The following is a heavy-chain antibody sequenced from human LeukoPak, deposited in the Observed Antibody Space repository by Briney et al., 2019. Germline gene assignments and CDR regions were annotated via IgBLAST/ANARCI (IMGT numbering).Heavy chain of an antibody. D-gene: IGHD2-15*01. V-gene: IGHV1-2*02. CDR2: INPNSGGT. J-gene: IGHJ6*03. CDR3: AIGYCSGGSCYHQGDYYMDV. Sequence: ASVKVSCKASGYTFTGYYMHWVRQAPGQGLEWMGSINPNSGGTNYAQKFQGRVTMTRDTSISTAYMELSRLRSDDTAVYYCAIGYCSGGSCYHQGDYYMDVWGKGTTVTVSS. CDR1: GYTFTGYY.